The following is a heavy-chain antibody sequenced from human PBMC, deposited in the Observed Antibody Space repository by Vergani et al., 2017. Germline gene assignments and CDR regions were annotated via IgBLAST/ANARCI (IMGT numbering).Heavy chain of an antibody. Sequence: QVQLVQSGAEVKKPGASVKVSCKASGYTFTSYAMHLVRQAPGQRLEWMGWINAGNGNTKYSQKFQGRVTITRDTFASTAYMELSSLRSEDTAVYYCAREGFYDYVXGSYRLRGGYYFDYWGQGTLVTVSS. V-gene: IGHV1-3*01. CDR1: GYTFTSYA. CDR2: INAGNGNT. D-gene: IGHD3-16*02. CDR3: AREGFYDYVXGSYRLRGGYYFDY. J-gene: IGHJ4*02.